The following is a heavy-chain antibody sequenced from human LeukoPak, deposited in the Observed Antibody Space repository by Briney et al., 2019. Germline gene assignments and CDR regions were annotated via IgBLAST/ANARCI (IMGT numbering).Heavy chain of an antibody. CDR3: ARGAYGSGSSYNYYGMDV. CDR1: GYSFGNRW. CDR2: IYPDDSDT. V-gene: IGHV5-51*01. D-gene: IGHD3-10*01. J-gene: IGHJ6*02. Sequence: GESLKTSCNASGYSFGNRWIGRVRQMPGKGLGWMGIIYPDDSDTIYSPSFEGQVTISADKSISTAYLRWSSLKASDTAMYYCARGAYGSGSSYNYYGMDVGGRGTTVTVSS.